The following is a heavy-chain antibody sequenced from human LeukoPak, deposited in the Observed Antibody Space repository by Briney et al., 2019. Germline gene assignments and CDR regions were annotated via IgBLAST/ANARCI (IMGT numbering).Heavy chain of an antibody. D-gene: IGHD3-22*01. J-gene: IGHJ4*02. CDR2: IYHSGST. V-gene: IGHV4-30-2*01. CDR1: GGSISSGGYS. CDR3: ARDAGAGGYYYFDY. Sequence: SETLSLTRAVSGGSISSGGYSWSWIRQPPGKGLEWIGYIYHSGSTYYNPSLKSRVTISVDRSTNQFSLKLSSVTAADTAVYYCARDAGAGGYYYFDYWGQGTLVTVSS.